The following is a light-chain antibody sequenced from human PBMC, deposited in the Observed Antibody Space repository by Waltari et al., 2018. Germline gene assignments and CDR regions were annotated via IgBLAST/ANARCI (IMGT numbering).Light chain of an antibody. V-gene: IGKV4-1*01. CDR2: WAS. J-gene: IGKJ1*01. CDR1: QSILFTARNKSY. Sequence: IVMTQSPDSLAVSLGERATINCKSSQSILFTARNKSYLAWYKQKPGQPPKLLIYWASTRESGVPDRFSGTGSGTDFTLTISSLQAEDVAVYYCQQYYVTPRTFGQGTKVEI. CDR3: QQYYVTPRT.